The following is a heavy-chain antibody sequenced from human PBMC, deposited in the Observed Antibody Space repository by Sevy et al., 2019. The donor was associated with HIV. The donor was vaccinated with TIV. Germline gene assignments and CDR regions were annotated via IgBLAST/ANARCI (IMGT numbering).Heavy chain of an antibody. V-gene: IGHV3-43D*03. J-gene: IGHJ6*02. CDR1: GFTFDDYA. Sequence: GGSLRLSCAVSGFTFDDYAMHWVRQAPGKGLEWVSLISWDGGSTYYADSVKGRFTISRDNSKNSLYLQMNSLRAEDTDLYYCAKPYRIAVAGDYYYSGMDVWGHGTTVTVSS. D-gene: IGHD6-13*01. CDR2: ISWDGGST. CDR3: AKPYRIAVAGDYYYSGMDV.